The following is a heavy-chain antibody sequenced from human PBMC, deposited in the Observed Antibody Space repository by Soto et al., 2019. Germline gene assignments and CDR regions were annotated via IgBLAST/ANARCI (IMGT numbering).Heavy chain of an antibody. CDR2: ISYDGSNK. CDR1: GFTFSSYG. D-gene: IGHD3-22*01. J-gene: IGHJ4*02. Sequence: PGGPLRLSCAASGFTFSSYGMHWVRQAPGKGLEWVAVISYDGSNKYYADSVKGRFTISRDNSKNTLYLQMNSLRAEDTAVYYCAKEWLHYFDYWGQGTLVTVSS. V-gene: IGHV3-30*18. CDR3: AKEWLHYFDY.